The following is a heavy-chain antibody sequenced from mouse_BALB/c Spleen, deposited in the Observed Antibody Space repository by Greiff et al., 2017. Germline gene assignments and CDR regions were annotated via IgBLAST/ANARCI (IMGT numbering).Heavy chain of an antibody. J-gene: IGHJ3*01. CDR1: GFTFSSYG. CDR2: ISSGGSYT. CDR3: ARGGDGGNWFAD. Sequence: DVKLVESGGDLVKPGGSLKLSCAASGFTFSSYGMSWVRQTPDKRLEWVATISSGGSYTYYPDSVKGRFTISRDNAKNTLYLQMSSLKSEDTAMYYCARGGDGGNWFADWGQGTLVTVSA. V-gene: IGHV5-6*02.